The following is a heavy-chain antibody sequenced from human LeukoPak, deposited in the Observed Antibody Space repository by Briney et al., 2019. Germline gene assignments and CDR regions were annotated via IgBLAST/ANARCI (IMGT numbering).Heavy chain of an antibody. CDR1: GGSISSSSYY. CDR2: IYYSGST. CDR3: ARGGFYGHPFDF. J-gene: IGHJ4*02. Sequence: KASETLSLTCTVSGGSISSSSYYWGWIRQPPGKGLEWIGSIYYSGSTYYNPSLKSRVTISVDASNNQVSLTLNSVTAADTAVYFCARGGFYGHPFDFGGQGTLVTVSS. V-gene: IGHV4-39*07. D-gene: IGHD3-10*01.